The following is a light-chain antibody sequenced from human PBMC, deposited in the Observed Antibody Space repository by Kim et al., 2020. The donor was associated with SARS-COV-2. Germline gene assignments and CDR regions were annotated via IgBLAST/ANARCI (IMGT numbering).Light chain of an antibody. Sequence: EIVLTQSPGTLSLSPGERATLSCRASQSVRGNYLAWHQQKPGQAPRFLIYGTSSRATGIPDRFSGSGSGTDFALTISRLEPEDFAVYYCQQDGSAPDAFGQGTKLEI. V-gene: IGKV3-20*01. CDR2: GTS. J-gene: IGKJ2*01. CDR1: QSVRGNY. CDR3: QQDGSAPDA.